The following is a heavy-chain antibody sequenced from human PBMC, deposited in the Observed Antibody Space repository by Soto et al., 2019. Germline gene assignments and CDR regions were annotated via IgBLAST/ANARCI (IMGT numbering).Heavy chain of an antibody. CDR1: GGSISSYY. D-gene: IGHD3-22*01. CDR3: ARGPQYYYDSSGYYYRPHYFDY. Sequence: SETLSLTCTVSGGSISSYYWSWIRQPAGKGLEWIGRIYTSGSTNYNPSLKSRVTMSVDTSKNQFSLKLSSVTAADTAVYYCARGPQYYYDSSGYYYRPHYFDYGGQGTLVTVSS. CDR2: IYTSGST. J-gene: IGHJ4*02. V-gene: IGHV4-4*07.